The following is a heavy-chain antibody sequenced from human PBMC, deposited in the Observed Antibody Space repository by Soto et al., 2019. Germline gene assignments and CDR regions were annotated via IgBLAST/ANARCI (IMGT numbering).Heavy chain of an antibody. J-gene: IGHJ4*02. Sequence: GASVKVSCKASGGTFSSYAISWVRQAPGQGLERMGGIIPIFGTANYAQKFQGRVTITADESTSTAYMELSSLRSEDTAVYYCARVNRVPDYYDSSGYYGFAYWGQGTLVTVSS. D-gene: IGHD3-22*01. CDR1: GGTFSSYA. CDR3: ARVNRVPDYYDSSGYYGFAY. V-gene: IGHV1-69*13. CDR2: IIPIFGTA.